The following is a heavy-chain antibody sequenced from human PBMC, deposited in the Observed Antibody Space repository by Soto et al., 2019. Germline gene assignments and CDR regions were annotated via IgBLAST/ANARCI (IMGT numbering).Heavy chain of an antibody. CDR2: FDPEDGET. D-gene: IGHD5-12*01. V-gene: IGHV1-24*01. CDR1: GYTLTELS. Sequence: GASVKVSCKVSGYTLTELSMHWVRQAPGKGLEWMGGFDPEDGETIYAQKFQGRVTMTEDTSTGTAYMELSSLRSEDTAVYYCASGYSGSRTFDYWGQGTLVTVSS. J-gene: IGHJ4*02. CDR3: ASGYSGSRTFDY.